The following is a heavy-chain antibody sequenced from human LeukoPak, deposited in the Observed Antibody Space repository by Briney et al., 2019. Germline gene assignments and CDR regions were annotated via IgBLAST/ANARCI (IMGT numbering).Heavy chain of an antibody. D-gene: IGHD3-10*01. J-gene: IGHJ4*02. Sequence: SVNVSCTASGGTFIIYAISWVRQAPGQGLEWMGGIIPIFGTANYAQKFQGRVTITADESTSTAYMELSSLRSEDTAVYYCARGPGSGQNGDYWGQGTLVTVSS. CDR2: IIPIFGTA. V-gene: IGHV1-69*13. CDR1: GGTFIIYA. CDR3: ARGPGSGQNGDY.